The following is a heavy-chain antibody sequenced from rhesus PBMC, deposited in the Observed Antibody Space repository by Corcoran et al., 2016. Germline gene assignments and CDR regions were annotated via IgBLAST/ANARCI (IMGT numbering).Heavy chain of an antibody. Sequence: QVQLQESGPGLVKPSETLPLTCAVSGDSISRHYWSWIRQPPGKGLEWIAYIYGGSGSTSYNPSLKSRVTSSKDTSKNQFSLRLSTVTAADTAVYYCVRGGYYSGSYFYDYWGQGVLVTVSS. CDR2: IYGGSGST. V-gene: IGHV4-147*01. J-gene: IGHJ4*01. CDR3: VRGGYYSGSYFYDY. D-gene: IGHD3-16*01. CDR1: GDSISRHY.